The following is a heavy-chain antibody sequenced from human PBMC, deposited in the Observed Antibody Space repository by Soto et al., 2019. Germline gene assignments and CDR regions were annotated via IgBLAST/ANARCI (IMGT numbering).Heavy chain of an antibody. Sequence: EVQLVESGGGLVQPGRSLRLSCAASGFTFDDYAMHWVRQAPGKGLEWVSGISWNSGSIGYADSVKGRFTISRDNAKNSLYLQMNSLTAEDTALYYCAKGVLVVIAPDAFDIWGQGTMVTVSS. CDR3: AKGVLVVIAPDAFDI. CDR1: GFTFDDYA. D-gene: IGHD2-21*01. V-gene: IGHV3-9*01. CDR2: ISWNSGSI. J-gene: IGHJ3*02.